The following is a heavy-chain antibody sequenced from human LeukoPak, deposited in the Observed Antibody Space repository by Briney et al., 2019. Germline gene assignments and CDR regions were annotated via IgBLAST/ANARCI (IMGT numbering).Heavy chain of an antibody. CDR1: GGSYGGYY. J-gene: IGHJ5*02. D-gene: IGHD5-18*01. CDR2: INQSGST. V-gene: IGHV4-34*01. CDR3: ASLRQTNNTASDDCFDP. Sequence: SETLSLTCAVYGGSYGGYYWSWIRQPPGKGLEWIGEINQSGSTNYNPSLKSRVTISLDTSKNQFSLKLSSVTAADTAVYYCASLRQTNNTASDDCFDPWGQGTPVTVSS.